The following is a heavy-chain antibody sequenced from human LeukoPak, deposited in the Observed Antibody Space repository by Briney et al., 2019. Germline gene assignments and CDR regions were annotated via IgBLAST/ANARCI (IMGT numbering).Heavy chain of an antibody. CDR3: GRDSAHGSGTLGT. V-gene: IGHV3-66*01. CDR2: IYSGGST. Sequence: GGSLRLSCAASGFTVSSNYMSWVRQAPGKGLEWVSVIYSGGSTYYADSVKGRFTISRDNSKNTLYLQMNNLGAEDTAVYYCGRDSAHGSGTLGTWGQGTQVTVSS. CDR1: GFTVSSNY. D-gene: IGHD3-10*01. J-gene: IGHJ5*02.